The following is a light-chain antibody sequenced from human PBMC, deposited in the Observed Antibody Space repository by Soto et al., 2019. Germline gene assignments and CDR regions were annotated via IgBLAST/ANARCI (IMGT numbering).Light chain of an antibody. V-gene: IGLV1-51*01. J-gene: IGLJ2*01. CDR2: DND. Sequence: QTVVTQPPSISAAPGQKVTISCSGSRSNIENSPVSWYQQLPGTAPELLIYDNDKRPSGIPDRFSGSKSGTSATLGIAGLQTGDEVDYHCGTWDTSLRVVVFGGGTQLTVL. CDR3: GTWDTSLRVVV. CDR1: RSNIENSP.